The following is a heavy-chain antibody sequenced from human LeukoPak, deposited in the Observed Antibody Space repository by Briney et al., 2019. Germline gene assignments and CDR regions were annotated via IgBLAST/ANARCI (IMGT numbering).Heavy chain of an antibody. D-gene: IGHD6-19*01. CDR1: GFTFSNAW. CDR3: ARDPSSIAVAGRPFDY. Sequence: GGSLRLSCAASGFTFSNAWMSWVRQAPGKGLEWVSGISGRDSTTYYADSVKGRFTISRENSKNTLYLQMNSLRAEDTAVYYCARDPSSIAVAGRPFDYWGQGTLVTVSS. V-gene: IGHV3-23*01. J-gene: IGHJ4*02. CDR2: ISGRDSTT.